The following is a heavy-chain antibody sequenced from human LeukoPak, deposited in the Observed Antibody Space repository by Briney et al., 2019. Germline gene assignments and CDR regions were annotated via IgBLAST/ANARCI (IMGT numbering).Heavy chain of an antibody. V-gene: IGHV1-18*01. D-gene: IGHD2-15*01. CDR1: GYTFTSYG. CDR2: ISAYSGNT. CDR3: ARLYCSGGSCSLYYYYGMDV. J-gene: IGHJ6*02. Sequence: HEASVKVSCKASGYTFTSYGISWVRQAPGQGLEWMGWISAYSGNTNYAQKLQGRVTMTTDTSTSTAYMELRSLRSDDTAVYYCARLYCSGGSCSLYYYYGMDVWGQGTTVTVSS.